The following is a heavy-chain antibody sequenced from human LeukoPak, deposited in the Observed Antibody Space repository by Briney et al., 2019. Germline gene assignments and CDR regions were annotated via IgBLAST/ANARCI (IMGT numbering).Heavy chain of an antibody. CDR1: GFTFSSYA. D-gene: IGHD2-21*01. CDR2: ISYDGSNK. J-gene: IGHJ4*02. CDR3: ARVYCGGELLVDY. Sequence: PGGSLRLSCAASGFTFSSYAMHWVRQAPGKGLEWVAVISYDGSNKYYADSVRGRFTISRDNSKNSLYLQMNSLRAEDTAVYYCARVYCGGELLVDYWGQGTLVTVSS. V-gene: IGHV3-30-3*01.